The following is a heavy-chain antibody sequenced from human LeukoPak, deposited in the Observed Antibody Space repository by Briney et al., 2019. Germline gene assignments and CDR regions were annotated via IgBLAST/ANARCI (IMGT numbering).Heavy chain of an antibody. CDR3: ARVADGSYPFDAFDI. CDR1: GFTFSSYA. Sequence: GGSLRLSCAASGFTFSSYAMHWVRQAPGKGLEYASAISSNGGSTYYANSVKGRFTISRDNSKNTLYLQMGSLRAEDMAVYYCARVADGSYPFDAFDIWGQGTMVTVSS. D-gene: IGHD1-26*01. CDR2: ISSNGGST. J-gene: IGHJ3*02. V-gene: IGHV3-64*01.